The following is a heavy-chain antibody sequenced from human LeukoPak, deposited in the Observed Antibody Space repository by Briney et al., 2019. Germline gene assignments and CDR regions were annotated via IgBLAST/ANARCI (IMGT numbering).Heavy chain of an antibody. CDR2: INHSGST. CDR1: GGSFSGYY. J-gene: IGHJ3*02. V-gene: IGHV4-34*01. D-gene: IGHD3-16*01. Sequence: SETPSLTCAVYGGSFSGYYWSWIRQPPGKGLEWIGEINHSGSTNYNPSLKSRVTISVDTSKNQFSLKLSSVTAADTAVYYCARPYPLPDAFDIWGQGTMVTVSS. CDR3: ARPYPLPDAFDI.